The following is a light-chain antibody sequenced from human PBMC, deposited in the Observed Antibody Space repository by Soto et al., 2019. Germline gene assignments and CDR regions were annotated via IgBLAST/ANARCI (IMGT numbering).Light chain of an antibody. J-gene: IGLJ1*01. CDR2: DVS. CDR3: SSYTRSSTYV. Sequence: QSVLTQPASVSGSPGQSITISCTGTSSDVGGYNYVSWYQQHPGKAPKVMIYDVSNRPSGVSNRFSGSKSGNTASLSISGLQAEDEADYYCSSYTRSSTYVFGTGTKVTVL. V-gene: IGLV2-14*01. CDR1: SSDVGGYNY.